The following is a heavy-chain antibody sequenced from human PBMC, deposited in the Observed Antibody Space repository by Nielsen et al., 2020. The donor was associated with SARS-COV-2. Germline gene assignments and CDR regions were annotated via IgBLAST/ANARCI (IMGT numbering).Heavy chain of an antibody. D-gene: IGHD2-21*02. CDR3: ARARVTDWFDP. CDR2: IYYSGST. J-gene: IGHJ5*02. Sequence: GSLRLSCTVSGGSISSYYWSWIRQPPGKGLEWIGYIYYSGSTNYNPSLKSRVTISVDTSKNQFSLKLSSVTAADTAVYYCARARVTDWFDPWGQGTLVTVSS. CDR1: GGSISSYY. V-gene: IGHV4-59*12.